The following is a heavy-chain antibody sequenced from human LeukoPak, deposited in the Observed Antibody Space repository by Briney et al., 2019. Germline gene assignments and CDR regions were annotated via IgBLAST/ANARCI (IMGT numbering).Heavy chain of an antibody. Sequence: PSETLSLTCAVSGYSISSGYYWGWIRQPPGKGLEWIGSIYHSGSTYYNPSLKSRVTISVDTSKNQFSLKLSSVTAADTAVYYCARDWGLGSHLYYFDYWGQNPVVTVSS. CDR3: ARDWGLGSHLYYFDY. D-gene: IGHD1-26*01. CDR2: IYHSGST. CDR1: GYSISSGYY. V-gene: IGHV4-38-2*02. J-gene: IGHJ4*02.